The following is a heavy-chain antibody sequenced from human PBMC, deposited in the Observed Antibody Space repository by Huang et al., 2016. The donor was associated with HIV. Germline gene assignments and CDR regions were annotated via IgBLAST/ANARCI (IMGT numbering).Heavy chain of an antibody. V-gene: IGHV5-51*01. J-gene: IGHJ4*02. CDR2: IFPDDSDT. Sequence: VQLVQSGAEVKKPGESLKTSCKGSGYSFSSYWIAWVRQMPGKGLVWMGIIFPDDSDTTYSPSFGGQVTISADKSIGTAYLQWSSLKASDTAMYYCARRFSSSSGYFDYWGQGSLVTVSS. CDR1: GYSFSSYW. CDR3: ARRFSSSSGYFDY. D-gene: IGHD6-6*01.